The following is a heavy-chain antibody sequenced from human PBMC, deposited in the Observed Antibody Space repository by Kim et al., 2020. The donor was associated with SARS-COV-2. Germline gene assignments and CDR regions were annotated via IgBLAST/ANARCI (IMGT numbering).Heavy chain of an antibody. J-gene: IGHJ4*02. Sequence: LSLTCAASGFTFSTYGMHWVRQAPGKGLEWVAVILSAGRNKYYADSVKGRFTISRDNSQNTLYLQMNSLRAEDTAVYYCANGRLSTALSQPEFDYWGQGTLVTVSS. D-gene: IGHD1-26*01. V-gene: IGHV3-30*18. CDR2: ILSAGRNK. CDR1: GFTFSTYG. CDR3: ANGRLSTALSQPEFDY.